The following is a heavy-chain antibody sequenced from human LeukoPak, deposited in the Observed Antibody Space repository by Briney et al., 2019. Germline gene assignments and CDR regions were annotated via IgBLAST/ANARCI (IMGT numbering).Heavy chain of an antibody. J-gene: IGHJ6*02. CDR1: GFTFSSYA. Sequence: PGGSLRLSCAASGFTFSSYAMSWVRQVPGKGLEWVSVISGSGDNTYYADSVKGRFTISRDNSKNTLYLQMNSLRAEDTAVYYCARDFNGMDVWGQGTMVTVSS. CDR3: ARDFNGMDV. CDR2: ISGSGDNT. V-gene: IGHV3-23*01.